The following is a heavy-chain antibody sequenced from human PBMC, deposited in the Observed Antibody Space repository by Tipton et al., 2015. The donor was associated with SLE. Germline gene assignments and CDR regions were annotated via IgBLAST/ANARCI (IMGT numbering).Heavy chain of an antibody. CDR1: GGSISSHY. CDR2: IYHSGST. Sequence: TLSLTCTVSGGSISSHYWSWIRQPPGKGLEWIGSIYHSGSTYYNPSLKSRVTISVDTSKNQFSLKLSSVTAADTAVYYCARQAAGAFDIWGQGTMVTVSS. CDR3: ARQAAGAFDI. D-gene: IGHD6-13*01. J-gene: IGHJ3*02. V-gene: IGHV4-59*04.